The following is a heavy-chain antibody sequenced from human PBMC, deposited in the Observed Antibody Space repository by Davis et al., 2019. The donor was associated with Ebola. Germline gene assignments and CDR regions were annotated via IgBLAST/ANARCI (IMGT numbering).Heavy chain of an antibody. CDR2: INARNGNT. J-gene: IGHJ6*04. D-gene: IGHD2-2*01. CDR3: ARAGGNQLLLHYYYGMDV. CDR1: GYTFTSYA. Sequence: AASVKVSCKASGYTFTSYAMHWVRQAPGQRLEWMGWINARNGNTKYSQKFQGRVTITRDTSASTAYMELSSLRSEDTAVYYCARAGGNQLLLHYYYGMDVWGKGTTVTVSS. V-gene: IGHV1-3*01.